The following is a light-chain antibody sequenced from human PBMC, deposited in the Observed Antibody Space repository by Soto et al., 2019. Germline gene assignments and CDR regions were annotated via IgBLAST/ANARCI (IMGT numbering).Light chain of an antibody. V-gene: IGLV2-14*01. CDR1: SSDVGFYNY. CDR3: SSYTSSTTLVV. Sequence: QLVLTQPASVSGSPGQSITISCTGTSSDVGFYNYVSWYQQHPGKAPKLMIYEVSNRPSGVSNRFSGSKSGNTASLTISGLQAEDEADYYCSSYTSSTTLVVFGGGTKVTVL. J-gene: IGLJ3*02. CDR2: EVS.